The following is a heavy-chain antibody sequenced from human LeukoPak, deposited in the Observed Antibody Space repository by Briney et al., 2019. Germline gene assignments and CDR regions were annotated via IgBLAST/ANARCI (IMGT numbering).Heavy chain of an antibody. J-gene: IGHJ4*02. V-gene: IGHV3-23*01. Sequence: GGSLRLSCAASGFTFSNCAMTWVRQAPRKGLEWLSVISGSGGDTDYAYSAKGRLTISRDNSKNALYLQMHSLRPEDTALYYCAKDSGDWTRGTLLPRDYYFDYGGQGAQVSVPS. CDR2: ISGSGGDT. D-gene: IGHD2-21*01. CDR1: GFTFSNCA. CDR3: AKDSGDWTRGTLLPRDYYFDY.